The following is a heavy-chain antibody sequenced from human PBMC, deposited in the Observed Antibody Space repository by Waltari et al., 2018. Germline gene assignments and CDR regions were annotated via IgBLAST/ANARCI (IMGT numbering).Heavy chain of an antibody. CDR2: IYYSGRT. J-gene: IGHJ4*02. CDR3: VAVNTAMESFDY. D-gene: IGHD5-18*01. Sequence: QVQLQESGPGLVKPSQTLSLTCTVSGGSISSGGYYWSWIRQHPEKGLEWIGYIYYSGRTYYNPSLKSRVTISVDTSKNQFSLKLSSVTAADTAVYYCVAVNTAMESFDYWGQGTLVTVSS. V-gene: IGHV4-31*03. CDR1: GGSISSGGYY.